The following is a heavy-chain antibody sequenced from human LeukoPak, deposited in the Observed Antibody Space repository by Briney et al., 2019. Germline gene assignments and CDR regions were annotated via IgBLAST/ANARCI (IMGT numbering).Heavy chain of an antibody. CDR1: GGTFSSYA. Sequence: SVKVSCKASGGTFSSYAISWVRQAPGQGLEWMGGIIPIFGTANYAQKFQGRVTMTRDTSTSTVYMELSSLRSEDTAVYYCAREPSSWYYFDYWGQGTLVTVSS. J-gene: IGHJ4*02. CDR2: IIPIFGTA. CDR3: AREPSSWYYFDY. D-gene: IGHD6-13*01. V-gene: IGHV1-69*05.